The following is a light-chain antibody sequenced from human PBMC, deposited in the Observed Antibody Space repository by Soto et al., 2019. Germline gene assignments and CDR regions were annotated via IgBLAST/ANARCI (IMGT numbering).Light chain of an antibody. J-gene: IGKJ1*01. CDR3: QKYNNAPRT. CDR2: AAS. V-gene: IGKV1-27*01. Sequence: DIQMTQSPSSLSASVGDTVTITCRSSQGISNYLAWYQQKPGQVPNLLIYAASTLQSGVPSRFSGSGSGTDFTLTISTLRTEDVATDYCQKYNNAPRTFGQGTKVES. CDR1: QGISNY.